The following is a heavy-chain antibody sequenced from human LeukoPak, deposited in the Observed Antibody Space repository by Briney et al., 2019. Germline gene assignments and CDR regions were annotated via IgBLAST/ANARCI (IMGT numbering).Heavy chain of an antibody. CDR2: INHSGST. V-gene: IGHV4-34*01. CDR1: GGSFSGYY. CDR3: ARENIVVVVAATGSILNWFDP. Sequence: SETLSLTCAVYGGSFSGYYWSWIRQPPGKGLEWLGEINHSGSTNYNPSLKSRVTISVDTSKNQFSLKLSSVTAADTAVYYCARENIVVVVAATGSILNWFDPWGQGTLVTVSS. D-gene: IGHD2-15*01. J-gene: IGHJ5*02.